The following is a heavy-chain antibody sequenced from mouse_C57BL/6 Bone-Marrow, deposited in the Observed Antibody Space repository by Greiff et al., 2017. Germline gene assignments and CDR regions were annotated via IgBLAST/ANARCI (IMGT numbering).Heavy chain of an antibody. Sequence: QVQLQQSGPELVKPGASVKLSCKASGYTFTSYDINWVKQRPGQGLEGIGWFYPRAGSTKYNEKFKGKATVTVDTSSSTAYLELLSRTSEDAAVYFCAYGSHAYWGQGTTRTVSA. CDR1: GYTFTSYD. V-gene: IGHV1-85*01. J-gene: IGHJ2*01. CDR3: AYGSHAY. CDR2: FYPRAGST. D-gene: IGHD1-1*01.